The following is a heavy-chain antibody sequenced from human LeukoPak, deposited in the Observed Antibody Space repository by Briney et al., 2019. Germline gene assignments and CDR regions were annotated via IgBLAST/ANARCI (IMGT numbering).Heavy chain of an antibody. D-gene: IGHD3-16*01. CDR3: ARGFWGSPFEY. CDR2: INTNTGNP. J-gene: IGHJ4*02. Sequence: AAVKVSCRASGYTFTSYAMNWVRQAPGQGLEWMGWINTNTGNPTYAQGFTGRFVFSLDTSVNTAYLQISSLKAEDTAVYYCARGFWGSPFEYWGQGTLVTVSS. V-gene: IGHV7-4-1*02. CDR1: GYTFTSYA.